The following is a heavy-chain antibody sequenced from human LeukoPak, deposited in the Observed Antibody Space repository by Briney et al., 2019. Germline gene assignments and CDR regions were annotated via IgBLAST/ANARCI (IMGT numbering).Heavy chain of an antibody. Sequence: GGSLRLSCAASGFTFSSYSMNWVRQAPGKGLEWVSSISTSSSYIYYADSVKGRFTISRDNAKNSLYLQMNSLRAEDTAVYYCARAWGAMVTGFNYWGQGTLVTISS. J-gene: IGHJ4*02. V-gene: IGHV3-21*01. D-gene: IGHD5-18*01. CDR3: ARAWGAMVTGFNY. CDR2: ISTSSSYI. CDR1: GFTFSSYS.